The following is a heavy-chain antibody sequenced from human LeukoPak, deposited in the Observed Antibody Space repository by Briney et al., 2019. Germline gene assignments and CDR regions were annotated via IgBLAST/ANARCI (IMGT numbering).Heavy chain of an antibody. V-gene: IGHV5-51*01. CDR3: ARRYCSGGTCYYFDY. CDR2: IDPGDSYT. D-gene: IGHD2-15*01. Sequence: PGGSLRLSCKGSGYSFTSYWIAWVRQMPGKGLEWMGIIDPGDSYTRYSPSFRGQVTISADKSISTAYLQWSSLRASDTAMYFCARRYCSGGTCYYFDYWGQGFLVTVSS. J-gene: IGHJ4*02. CDR1: GYSFTSYW.